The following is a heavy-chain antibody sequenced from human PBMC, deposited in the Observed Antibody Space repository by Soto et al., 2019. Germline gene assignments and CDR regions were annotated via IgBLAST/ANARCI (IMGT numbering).Heavy chain of an antibody. D-gene: IGHD6-13*01. J-gene: IGHJ5*02. V-gene: IGHV3-23*01. Sequence: GGSLRLSCAASGFSFSNFAMSWVRQAPGTGLEWVSSISGSGDKTYYLDSVKGRFTISRDNSKNTLYLHMNSLGAEDTAVYFCAKDYASTWYWYFDPWGQGTLVTVS. CDR1: GFSFSNFA. CDR2: ISGSGDKT. CDR3: AKDYASTWYWYFDP.